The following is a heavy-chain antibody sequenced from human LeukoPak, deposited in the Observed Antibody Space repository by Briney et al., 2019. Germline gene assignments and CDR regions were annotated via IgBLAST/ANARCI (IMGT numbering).Heavy chain of an antibody. CDR1: GYTFTSYG. CDR2: ITAYNDNT. Sequence: ASVKVSCKASGYTFTSYGISWVRQAPGQGLEWMGWITAYNDNTNYAQKLQGRATMTTDTSTSTAYMGLRSLRSDDTAVYYCARALLWFGEPSHIDYWGQGTLVTASS. V-gene: IGHV1-18*01. CDR3: ARALLWFGEPSHIDY. J-gene: IGHJ4*02. D-gene: IGHD3-10*01.